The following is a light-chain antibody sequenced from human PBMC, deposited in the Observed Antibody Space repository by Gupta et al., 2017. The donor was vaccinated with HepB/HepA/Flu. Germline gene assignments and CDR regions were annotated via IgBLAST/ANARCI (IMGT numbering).Light chain of an antibody. Sequence: DIQMTQSPSSLSASVGDRVTITCRASQSISSHLDWYQQTPGKAPKVLIYEASTVPSGVPSRFSGSGFGKKFNPNLSQPQPEDFGSYYCPPKVHSPYPFGQGTKVEIK. CDR2: EAS. CDR1: QSISSH. V-gene: IGKV1-39*01. J-gene: IGKJ2*01. CDR3: PPKVHSPYP.